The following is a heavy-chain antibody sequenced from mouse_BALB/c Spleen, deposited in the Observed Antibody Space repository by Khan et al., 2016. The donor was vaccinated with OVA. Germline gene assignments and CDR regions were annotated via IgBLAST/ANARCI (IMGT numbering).Heavy chain of an antibody. J-gene: IGHJ2*01. CDR1: GYSFTGYF. CDR2: INPPIGET. D-gene: IGHD1-1*01. CDR3: VKTDGSDSEY. V-gene: IGHV1-20*02. Sequence: VQLKQSGPELVKPGASVKISCKASGYSFTGYFMNWVMQSHGQSLEWIGRINPPIGETLYNQKFKGKATLTVDESSSTAYLELRSLASEDSAIYYGVKTDGSDSEYWGQGTTLTVSS.